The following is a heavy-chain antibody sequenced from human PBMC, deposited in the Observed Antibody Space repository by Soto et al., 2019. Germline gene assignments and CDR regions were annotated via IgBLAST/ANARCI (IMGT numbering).Heavy chain of an antibody. D-gene: IGHD3-10*01. CDR1: GYTFTDHG. CDR3: AREVEGSYSSADF. V-gene: IGHV1-18*01. Sequence: ASVKVSCKTSGYTFTDHGIDWVRQAPGQGLEWVGWVSSYNGNTNYAYNLKDRVIMTTDASTSTAYMELRGLRSDDTAVYYCAREVEGSYSSADFWAQGTPVIVSS. CDR2: VSSYNGNT. J-gene: IGHJ4*02.